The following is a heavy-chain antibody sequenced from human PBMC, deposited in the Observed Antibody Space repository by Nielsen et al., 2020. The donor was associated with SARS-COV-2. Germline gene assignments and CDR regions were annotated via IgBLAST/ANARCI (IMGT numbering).Heavy chain of an antibody. J-gene: IGHJ4*02. CDR3: ASGGATRGRTPLDY. V-gene: IGHV3-48*01. CDR1: GFTFSSYS. CDR2: ISSSSSTI. D-gene: IGHD1-26*01. Sequence: GESLKISCAASGFTFSSYSMNWVRQAPGKGLEWVSYISSSSSTIYYADSVKGRFTISRDNAKNSLYLQMNSLRAEDTAVYYCASGGATRGRTPLDYWGQGTLVTVSS.